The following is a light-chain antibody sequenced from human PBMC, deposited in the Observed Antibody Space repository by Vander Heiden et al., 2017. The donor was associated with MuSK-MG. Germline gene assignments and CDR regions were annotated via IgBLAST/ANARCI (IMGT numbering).Light chain of an antibody. CDR1: ALPKQY. J-gene: IGLJ2*01. CDR2: KDS. CDR3: QSADSSGTYRGV. Sequence: SYELTQPPSVSVSPGQTARITCSGDALPKQYAYWYQQKPGQAPVLVIYKDSERPSGIPERFSGSSSGTTVTLTICGVQAEDEAAYYCQSADSSGTYRGVFGGGTKLTVL. V-gene: IGLV3-25*03.